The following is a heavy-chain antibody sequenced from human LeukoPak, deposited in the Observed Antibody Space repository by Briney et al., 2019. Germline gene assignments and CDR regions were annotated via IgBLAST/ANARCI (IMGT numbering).Heavy chain of an antibody. CDR1: GFTFSSYA. CDR2: ISGSGGST. D-gene: IGHD2-2*01. V-gene: IGHV3-23*01. Sequence: PGGSLRLSXAASGFTFSSYAMSWVRQAPGKGLEWVSAISGSGGSTYYADSVKGRFTISRDNSKNTLYLQMNSLRAEDTAVYYCATGECQLLWSGYTYWGQGTLVTVSS. J-gene: IGHJ4*02. CDR3: ATGECQLLWSGYTY.